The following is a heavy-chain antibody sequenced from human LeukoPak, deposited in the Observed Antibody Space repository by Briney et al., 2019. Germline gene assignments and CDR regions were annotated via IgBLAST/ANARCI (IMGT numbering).Heavy chain of an antibody. V-gene: IGHV1-69*01. Sequence: GSSVKVSCKASGGTFSSYAISWVRQAPGQGLEWMGGIIPIFGTANYAQKFQGRVTITADESTSTAYMELSSLRSEDTAVYYCARVGEHYYGSGSYYTSKYYFDYWGQGTLVTVSS. D-gene: IGHD3-10*01. J-gene: IGHJ4*02. CDR2: IIPIFGTA. CDR1: GGTFSSYA. CDR3: ARVGEHYYGSGSYYTSKYYFDY.